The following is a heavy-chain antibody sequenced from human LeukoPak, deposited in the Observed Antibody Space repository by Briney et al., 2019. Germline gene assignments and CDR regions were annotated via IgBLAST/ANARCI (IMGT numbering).Heavy chain of an antibody. CDR3: ARDPTIFGVGSYYFDY. J-gene: IGHJ4*02. D-gene: IGHD3-3*01. CDR1: GFTFSSYA. V-gene: IGHV3-23*01. CDR2: ISGSGGST. Sequence: GGSLRLSCAASGFTFSSYAMSWVRQAPGKGLEWVSAISGSGGSTYYADSVKGRFTISRDNSKNTLYLQMNSLRAEDTAVYYCARDPTIFGVGSYYFDYWGQGTLVTVSS.